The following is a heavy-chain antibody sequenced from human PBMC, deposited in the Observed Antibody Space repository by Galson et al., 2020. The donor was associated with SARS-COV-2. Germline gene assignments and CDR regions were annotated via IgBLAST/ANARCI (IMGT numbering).Heavy chain of an antibody. V-gene: IGHV3-21*01. CDR1: GFTFSSYS. J-gene: IGHJ4*02. CDR2: ISSSSSYI. D-gene: IGHD3-3*01. CDR3: ARVKDTTTGIYDFWSGYYPEPLDD. Sequence: NSGRSLRLSCAASGFTFSSYSMNWVRQAPGKGLEWVSSISSSSSYIYYADSVKGRFTISRDNAKHSLYLQMNSLRAEDTAVYYCARVKDTTTGIYDFWSGYYPEPLDDWGQGTLVTVSS.